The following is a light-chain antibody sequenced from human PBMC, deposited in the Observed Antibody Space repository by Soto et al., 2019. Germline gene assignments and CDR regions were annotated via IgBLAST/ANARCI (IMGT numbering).Light chain of an antibody. CDR1: QGIIAY. Sequence: DIQMTQSPSSLSASVGDRVTITCRASQGIIAYVAWFQQKPGKAPTLLIYAASTLQSGVPSRFSGSGSGRDFTLTISILQPEDVATYCCQKYNTAPQTFGQGTKVEIK. CDR2: AAS. CDR3: QKYNTAPQT. J-gene: IGKJ1*01. V-gene: IGKV1-27*01.